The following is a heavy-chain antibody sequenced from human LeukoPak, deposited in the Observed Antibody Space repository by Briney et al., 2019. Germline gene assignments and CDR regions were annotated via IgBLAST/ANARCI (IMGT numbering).Heavy chain of an antibody. CDR2: VFTSGST. CDR1: GGSIRSGIFY. J-gene: IGHJ6*03. Sequence: PSEALSLTCTLSGGSIRSGIFYWSWIRQPAGEGLEWLGRVFTSGSTNYHPSLKSRSPIPVDSPKNQVSLRLNSVIDAETAMYYCSARGYIVVVPAAKGGGPDNSYYYMDGWVKETKVTISS. V-gene: IGHV4-61*02. D-gene: IGHD2-2*01. CDR3: SARGYIVVVPAAKGGGPDNSYYYMDG.